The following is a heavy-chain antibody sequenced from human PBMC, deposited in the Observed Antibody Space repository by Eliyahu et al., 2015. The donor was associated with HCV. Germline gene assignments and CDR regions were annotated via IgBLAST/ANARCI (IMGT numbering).Heavy chain of an antibody. CDR1: GFTFSSYA. V-gene: IGHV3-64D*09. CDR2: ISSNGGST. Sequence: EVQLVESGGGLVQPGGSLRLSCSASGFTFSSYAMHWVRQAPGKGLEYVSAISSNGGSTYYADSVKGRFTISRDNSKNTLYLQMSSLRAEDTAVYYCVRSGIAAAGNGFVGCFDYWGQGTLVTVSS. CDR3: VRSGIAAAGNGFVGCFDY. J-gene: IGHJ4*02. D-gene: IGHD6-13*01.